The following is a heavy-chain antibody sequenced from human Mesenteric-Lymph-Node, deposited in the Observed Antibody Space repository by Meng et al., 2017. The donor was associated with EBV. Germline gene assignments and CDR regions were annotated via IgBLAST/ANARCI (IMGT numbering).Heavy chain of an antibody. Sequence: QVQLQQWGAGLLKPSXXLSLTCAVYGGSFSGYYWSWIRQPPGKGLEWIGEINHSGSTNYNPSLKSRVTISVDTSKNQFSLKLSSVTAADTAVYYCARGRGSSSSWFDPWGQGTLVTVSS. CDR1: GGSFSGYY. CDR3: ARGRGSSSSWFDP. V-gene: IGHV4-34*01. D-gene: IGHD6-6*01. CDR2: INHSGST. J-gene: IGHJ5*02.